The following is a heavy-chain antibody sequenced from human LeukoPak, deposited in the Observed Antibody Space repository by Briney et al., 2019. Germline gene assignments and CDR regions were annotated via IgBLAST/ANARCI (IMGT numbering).Heavy chain of an antibody. V-gene: IGHV3-23*01. CDR2: ISRAGDRT. J-gene: IGHJ3*01. Sequence: QAGGSLRLSCVGSGFIFSSYDIGWVRQAPGKGLEWVSSISRAGDRTYYEDSVKGRFTFSRDNSRNTMYLQMNSLRAEDTAVYYCARGESFAFDVWGQGTVVTVSS. CDR3: ARGESFAFDV. CDR1: GFIFSSYD.